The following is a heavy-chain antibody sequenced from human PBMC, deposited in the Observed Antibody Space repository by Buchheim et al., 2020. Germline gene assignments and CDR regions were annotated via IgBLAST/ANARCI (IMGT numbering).Heavy chain of an antibody. Sequence: QVHLVESGGMVVQPGRSLRLSCTGSGFTFSRYALNWVRQAPGQGLEWVGGIASDSSSMTYADSVTGRFTISRDNTRNTLYLQFNSLRHEDTATYYCVYQFLALDTWGQG. D-gene: IGHD2-21*01. CDR3: VYQFLALDT. J-gene: IGHJ5*02. CDR1: GFTFSRYA. CDR2: IASDSSSM. V-gene: IGHV3-30-3*01.